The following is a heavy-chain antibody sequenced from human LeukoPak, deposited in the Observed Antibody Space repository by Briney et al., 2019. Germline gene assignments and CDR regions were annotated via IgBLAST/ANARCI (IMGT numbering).Heavy chain of an antibody. CDR2: ISWNSGSI. D-gene: IGHD5-24*01. V-gene: IGHV3-9*01. CDR1: GFTFDDYA. CDR3: AKDKLEDGYNYFDY. J-gene: IGHJ4*02. Sequence: GGSLRLSCAASGFTFDDYAMHWVRQAPGKGLEWVSGISWNSGSIGYADSVKGRFTISRDNAKNSLYLQMNSLRAEDTALYYCAKDKLEDGYNYFDYWGQGSLVTVSS.